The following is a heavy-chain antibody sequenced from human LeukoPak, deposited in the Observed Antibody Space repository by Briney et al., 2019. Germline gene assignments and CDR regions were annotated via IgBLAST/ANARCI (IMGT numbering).Heavy chain of an antibody. Sequence: SETPSLTCTVSGGSISSYYWSWIRQPPGKGLEWIGYIYYSGSTNYNPSLKSRVTISVDTSKNQFSLKLSSVTVADTAVYYCARDSEGDGNFDYWGQGTLVTVSS. V-gene: IGHV4-59*01. J-gene: IGHJ4*02. CDR1: GGSISSYY. CDR2: IYYSGST. CDR3: ARDSEGDGNFDY. D-gene: IGHD3-16*01.